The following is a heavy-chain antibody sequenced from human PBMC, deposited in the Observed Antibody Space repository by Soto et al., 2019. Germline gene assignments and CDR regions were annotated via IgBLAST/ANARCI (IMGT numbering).Heavy chain of an antibody. V-gene: IGHV3-33*01. Sequence: QVQLVESGGGVVQPGTSLRLSCEASGFTFSNYGMNWVRQAPGKGLEWVTVIWNDGSHKYYAGSVKGRFTISRDNSKNTVYLQMSRLRVEDTAVYYCARGQYAVALDFWGQGTLVTVSS. J-gene: IGHJ4*02. D-gene: IGHD2-8*01. CDR3: ARGQYAVALDF. CDR2: IWNDGSHK. CDR1: GFTFSNYG.